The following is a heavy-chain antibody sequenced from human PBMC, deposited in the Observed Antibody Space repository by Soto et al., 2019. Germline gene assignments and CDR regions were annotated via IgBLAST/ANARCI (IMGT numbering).Heavy chain of an antibody. CDR1: GDSVSSTSTA. J-gene: IGHJ4*02. V-gene: IGHV6-1*01. CDR2: TYYRSKWYS. Sequence: PSQTLSLTCAISGDSVSSTSTAWSWIRQSPSRGLEWLGRTYYRSKWYSDYAVSVKSRITINADTSKNQFSLQLNSVTPEDTAVYYCAKDVRYSQIYYFDYWGQGTLVTVSS. D-gene: IGHD5-18*01. CDR3: AKDVRYSQIYYFDY.